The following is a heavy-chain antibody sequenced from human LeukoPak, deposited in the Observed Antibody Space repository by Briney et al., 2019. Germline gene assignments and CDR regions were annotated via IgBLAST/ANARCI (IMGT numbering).Heavy chain of an antibody. J-gene: IGHJ5*02. V-gene: IGHV3-7*01. Sequence: PGGSLRLSCAASGFTFSSYWMSWVRQAPGKGLEWVANINQDGRHRYFVNSVEGRFSISRDNAKNSLYLQIDSLRADDTAVYYCARGGRGWFDPWGQGTLVTVSS. CDR1: GFTFSSYW. CDR3: ARGGRGWFDP. CDR2: INQDGRHR. D-gene: IGHD1-26*01.